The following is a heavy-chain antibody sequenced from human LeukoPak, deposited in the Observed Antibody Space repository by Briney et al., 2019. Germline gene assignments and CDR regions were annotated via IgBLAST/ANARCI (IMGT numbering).Heavy chain of an antibody. CDR2: INPSGGST. Sequence: ASVKVSCKASGYTFTSYYMHWVRQAPGQGLEWMGIINPSGGSTSYAQKFQGRVTMTRDTSTSTVYMELSSLRSEDTAVYYCARVPDSSGYYYHHDAFDIWGQGTMVTVSS. J-gene: IGHJ3*02. V-gene: IGHV1-46*01. CDR3: ARVPDSSGYYYHHDAFDI. CDR1: GYTFTSYY. D-gene: IGHD3-22*01.